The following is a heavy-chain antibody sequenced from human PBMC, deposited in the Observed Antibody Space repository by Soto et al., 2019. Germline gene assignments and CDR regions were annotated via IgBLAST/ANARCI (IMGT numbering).Heavy chain of an antibody. V-gene: IGHV3-30*18. Sequence: QVQLVESGGGVVQPGRSLRLSCAASGFTFSHYAMRWVRQAPGKGLEWVALMSYDGSNEYYADSVKGRFTIPRDNSKNTLYLQMNSLRAEDTAVYYCAKDGSHNFDYWGQGTLVTVSS. J-gene: IGHJ4*02. CDR1: GFTFSHYA. D-gene: IGHD1-26*01. CDR3: AKDGSHNFDY. CDR2: MSYDGSNE.